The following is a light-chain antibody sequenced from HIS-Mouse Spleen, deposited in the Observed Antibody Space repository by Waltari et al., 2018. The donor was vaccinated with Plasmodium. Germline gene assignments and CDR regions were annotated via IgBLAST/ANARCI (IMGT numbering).Light chain of an antibody. V-gene: IGLV3-10*01. J-gene: IGLJ3*02. CDR3: YSTDSSGNHRV. Sequence: SYELTQPPSVSLPPGQTARTSCPGDALPKKSTYLYQQKSGQAPVLVIYEDSKRPSGIPERFSGSSSGTMATLTISGAQVEDEADYYCYSTDSSGNHRVFGGGTKLTVL. CDR2: EDS. CDR1: ALPKKS.